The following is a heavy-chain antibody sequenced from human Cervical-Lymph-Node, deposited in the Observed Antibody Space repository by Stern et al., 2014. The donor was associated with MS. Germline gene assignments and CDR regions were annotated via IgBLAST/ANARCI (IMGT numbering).Heavy chain of an antibody. Sequence: VQLLESGAEVKKPGSSVKVSCQASGGSFINNVISWVRQAPGQGLEWMGGTIPIFGTALSAQKFRGRVTITAAESTRTAYVELSSLRSDDTAVYFCARAASTTSSYNFWGPGTLVTVSS. D-gene: IGHD3-10*01. CDR2: TIPIFGTA. J-gene: IGHJ4*02. V-gene: IGHV1-69*01. CDR3: ARAASTTSSYNF. CDR1: GGSFINNV.